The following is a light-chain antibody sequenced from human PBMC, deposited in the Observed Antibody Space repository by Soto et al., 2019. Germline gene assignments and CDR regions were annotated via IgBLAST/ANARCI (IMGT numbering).Light chain of an antibody. CDR1: SSDIGVYNF. CDR2: DVS. Sequence: QSALTQPASVSGSPGQSITISCTGTSSDIGVYNFVFWYQQHPGKAPKLLISDVSNRPSGVSNRFSGSKSGNTASLTISGLQAEDEADYYCSSYASGSTLVFGGGTQLTVL. J-gene: IGLJ2*01. V-gene: IGLV2-14*01. CDR3: SSYASGSTLV.